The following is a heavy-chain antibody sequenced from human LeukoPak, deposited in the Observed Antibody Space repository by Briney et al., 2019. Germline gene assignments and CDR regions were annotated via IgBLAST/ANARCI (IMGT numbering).Heavy chain of an antibody. J-gene: IGHJ4*02. CDR1: GYTFTSYD. Sequence: ASVTVSCKASGYTFTSYDINWVRQATGQGLEWMGWINPGSGNTGLAQKFQGRVTMTSNTSTSTAYMELSSLRSEDTAVYFCARASRQVKGYDSAGYYYFGYWGQGAVVTVSS. D-gene: IGHD3-22*01. CDR2: INPGSGNT. CDR3: ARASRQVKGYDSAGYYYFGY. V-gene: IGHV1-8*01.